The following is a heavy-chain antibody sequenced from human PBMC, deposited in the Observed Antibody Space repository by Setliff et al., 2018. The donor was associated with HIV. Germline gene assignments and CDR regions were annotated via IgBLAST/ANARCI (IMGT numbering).Heavy chain of an antibody. D-gene: IGHD3-10*01. Sequence: SETLSLTCDVSGDPISSSNYFWGWIRQPPGKGLEWIGSFHPSGSTYYNPSLKSRVTISLDTSKNQVSLKLSSMTAADTAVYYCARDKGLWLGYYFDYWGQGTPVTVSS. CDR1: GDPISSSNYF. V-gene: IGHV4-39*07. CDR3: ARDKGLWLGYYFDY. CDR2: FHPSGST. J-gene: IGHJ4*02.